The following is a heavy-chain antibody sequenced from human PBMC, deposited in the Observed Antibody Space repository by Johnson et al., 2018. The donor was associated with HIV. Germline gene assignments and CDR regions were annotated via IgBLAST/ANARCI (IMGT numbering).Heavy chain of an antibody. Sequence: QEQLVESGGGVVQPGRSLRLSCAASGFTFSSYGIHWVRQAPGKGLAWVAVISFDGSNKYYADSVKGRFTISRDKNMLYLQMNSLRAEDTAVYYCAKPLGGRDTAMVAIGFDIWGQGTMLTVSS. J-gene: IGHJ3*02. CDR2: ISFDGSNK. CDR3: AKPLGGRDTAMVAIGFDI. CDR1: GFTFSSYG. V-gene: IGHV3-30*18. D-gene: IGHD5-18*01.